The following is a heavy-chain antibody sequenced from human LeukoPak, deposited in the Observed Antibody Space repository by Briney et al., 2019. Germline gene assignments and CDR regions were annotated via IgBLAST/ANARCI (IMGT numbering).Heavy chain of an antibody. Sequence: GGSLRLSCEASGFTFSNYWMSWVRQAPGKGLEWVANLKQDGSEKYYVDSVKGRFTISRDNAKNSLYLQMNSLRAEDTAVYYCARDRYGYCSGGSCYYYSYMDVWGKGTTVTVSS. CDR2: LKQDGSEK. D-gene: IGHD2-15*01. J-gene: IGHJ6*03. CDR1: GFTFSNYW. CDR3: ARDRYGYCSGGSCYYYSYMDV. V-gene: IGHV3-7*01.